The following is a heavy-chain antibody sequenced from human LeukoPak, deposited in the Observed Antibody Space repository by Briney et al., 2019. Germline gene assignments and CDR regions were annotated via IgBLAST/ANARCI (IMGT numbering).Heavy chain of an antibody. Sequence: SETLSLTCAVYGGSFSGYYWSWIRQPPGKGLEWIGYIYYSGSTNYNPSLKSRVTISVDTSKNQFSLKLSSVTAADTAVYYCARDSEDTAISFDYWGQGTLVIVSS. CDR3: ARDSEDTAISFDY. D-gene: IGHD5-18*01. V-gene: IGHV4-59*01. CDR1: GGSFSGYY. J-gene: IGHJ4*02. CDR2: IYYSGST.